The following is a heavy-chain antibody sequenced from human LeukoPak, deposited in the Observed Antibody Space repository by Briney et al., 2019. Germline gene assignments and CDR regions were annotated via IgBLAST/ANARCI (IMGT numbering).Heavy chain of an antibody. J-gene: IGHJ4*02. V-gene: IGHV3-30*03. D-gene: IGHD3-22*01. CDR3: ASGMDSSGYHD. CDR2: ISYDGSNK. CDR1: AFTFSSYG. Sequence: GGSLRLSCAASAFTFSSYGMHWVRQAPGKGLEWVAVISYDGSNKYYADSVKGRFTISRDNSKNTLYLQMNSLRAEDTAVYYCASGMDSSGYHDWGQGTLVTVSS.